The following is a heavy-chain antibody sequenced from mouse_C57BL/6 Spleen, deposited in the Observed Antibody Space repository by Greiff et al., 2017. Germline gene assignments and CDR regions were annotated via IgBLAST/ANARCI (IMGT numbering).Heavy chain of an antibody. CDR2: IYPGNSDT. D-gene: IGHD1-1*01. CDR1: GYTFTSYW. J-gene: IGHJ2*01. V-gene: IGHV1-5*01. CDR3: TTLSTTVVATWGFDY. Sequence: VQLQQSGTVLARPGASVKMSCKTSGYTFTSYWMHWVKQRPGQGLEWIGAIYPGNSDTSYNQKFKGKAKLTAVTSASTAYMELSSLTNEDSAVYYCTTLSTTVVATWGFDYWGQGTTLTVSS.